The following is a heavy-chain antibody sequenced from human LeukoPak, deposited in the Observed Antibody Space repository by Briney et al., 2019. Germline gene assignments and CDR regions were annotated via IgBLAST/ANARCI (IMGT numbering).Heavy chain of an antibody. J-gene: IGHJ4*02. CDR1: GFTFSSYS. CDR2: ISSSSSTI. V-gene: IGHV3-48*01. Sequence: GGSLRLSCAASGFTFSSYSMNWVRQAPGKGLEWVSYISSSSSTIYYADSVKGRFTISRDNAKNSLYLQMNSLRAEATAVYCCARDGPRIFGVVSYFDYWGQGTLVTLSS. D-gene: IGHD3-3*01. CDR3: ARDGPRIFGVVSYFDY.